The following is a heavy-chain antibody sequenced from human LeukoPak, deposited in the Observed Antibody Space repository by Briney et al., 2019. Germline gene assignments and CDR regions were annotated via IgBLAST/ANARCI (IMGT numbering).Heavy chain of an antibody. CDR2: ISPYSGNT. CDR3: ARDDRSGSWSWFDP. CDR1: GYTFSSYG. D-gene: IGHD3-22*01. J-gene: IGHJ5*02. Sequence: SSVKVSCKASGYTFSSYGISWLRQAPGQGREWMGWISPYSGNTNYAQKLQGRVTMTTDTSTSTAHMELRSLRSDDTAIYYCARDDRSGSWSWFDPWGQGTLVTVSS. V-gene: IGHV1-18*01.